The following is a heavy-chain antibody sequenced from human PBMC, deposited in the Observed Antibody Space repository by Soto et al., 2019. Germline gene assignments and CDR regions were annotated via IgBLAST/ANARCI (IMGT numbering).Heavy chain of an antibody. V-gene: IGHV3-30*04. CDR3: ARVRDLKLLWFGELGY. D-gene: IGHD3-10*01. CDR1: GFTFSSYE. CDR2: ISYDGSNK. J-gene: IGHJ4*02. Sequence: GGSLRLSCAASGFTFSSYEMNWVRQAPGKGLEWVAVISYDGSNKYYADSVKGRFTISRDNSKNTLYLQMNSLRAEDTAVYYCARVRDLKLLWFGELGYWGQGTLVTVSS.